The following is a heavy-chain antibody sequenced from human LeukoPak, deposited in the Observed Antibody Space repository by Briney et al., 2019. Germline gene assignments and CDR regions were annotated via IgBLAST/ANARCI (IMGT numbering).Heavy chain of an antibody. J-gene: IGHJ4*02. CDR1: GGTFSSYA. Sequence: ASVKVSCKASGGTFSSYAISWVRQAPGQGLEWMGGIIPIFGTANYAQKFQGRVTITADESTSTAYMELSSLRSEDTAVYYCARVVGYNSYYFDYWGQGTLVTVSS. D-gene: IGHD5-12*01. V-gene: IGHV1-69*13. CDR2: IIPIFGTA. CDR3: ARVVGYNSYYFDY.